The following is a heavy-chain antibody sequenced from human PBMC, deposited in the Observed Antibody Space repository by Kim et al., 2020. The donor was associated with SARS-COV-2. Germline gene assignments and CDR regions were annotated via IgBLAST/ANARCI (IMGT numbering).Heavy chain of an antibody. D-gene: IGHD2-2*02. J-gene: IGHJ6*02. V-gene: IGHV3-30*18. CDR3: AKDWARCSSTSCHRGRYYYYGMDV. Sequence: GGSLRLSCAASGFTFSSYGMHWVRQAPGKGLEWVAVISYDGSNKYYADSVKGRFTISRDNSKNTLYLQMNSLRAEDTAVYYCAKDWARCSSTSCHRGRYYYYGMDVWGQGTTVTVSS. CDR1: GFTFSSYG. CDR2: ISYDGSNK.